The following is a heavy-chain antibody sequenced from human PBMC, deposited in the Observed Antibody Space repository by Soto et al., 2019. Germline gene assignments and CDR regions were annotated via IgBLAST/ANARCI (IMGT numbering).Heavy chain of an antibody. J-gene: IGHJ3*02. CDR2: ISAYNGNT. Sequence: QVQLVQSGAEVKKPGASVKVSCKASGYTFTSYGISWVRQAPGQGLEWMGWISAYNGNTNYAQKLQGRVTMTTDPSTSTAYMELRSLGSDDAAVYFWASSGGWGGGAFDIWGQGTMVTVSS. CDR1: GYTFTSYG. V-gene: IGHV1-18*04. CDR3: ASSGGWGGGAFDI. D-gene: IGHD6-19*01.